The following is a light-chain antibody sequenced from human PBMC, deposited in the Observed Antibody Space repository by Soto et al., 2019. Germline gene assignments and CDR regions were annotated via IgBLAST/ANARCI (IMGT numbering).Light chain of an antibody. J-gene: IGKJ1*01. V-gene: IGKV1-39*01. CDR2: AAS. CDR3: QQCYSSPRT. Sequence: DIQMTQSPSTLSASVGDRVTITCRASQSITTYVNWYQQKLGKAPTLLIYAASSLQSGVPSRFSGSGSGTDFTLTICSLQPEDCSTYCCQQCYSSPRTFGHGTKVES. CDR1: QSITTY.